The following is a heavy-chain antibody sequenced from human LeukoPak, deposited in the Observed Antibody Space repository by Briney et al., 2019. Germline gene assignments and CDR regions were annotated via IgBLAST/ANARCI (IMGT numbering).Heavy chain of an antibody. V-gene: IGHV3-49*04. CDR3: TRVTYYYDNSGYFHFDS. CDR2: IRRKAHGGTT. Sequence: GGSLRLSCTTSGFTFGDYAMSWVRQAPGKGLEWVSFIRRKAHGGTTEYAASVNGRFSSSRDDSKSIAYLQMNSLKTEDTAVYFCTRVTYYYDNSGYFHFDSWGQGSLVTVSS. D-gene: IGHD3-22*01. J-gene: IGHJ4*02. CDR1: GFTFGDYA.